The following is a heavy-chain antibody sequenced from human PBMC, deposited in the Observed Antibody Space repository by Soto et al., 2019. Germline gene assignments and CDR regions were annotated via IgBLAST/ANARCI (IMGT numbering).Heavy chain of an antibody. Sequence: GGSLRLSCAASGFTFSTYSMNWVRQAPGKGLEWVSYIRGGSDAIHYTDSVKGRFTISRDNAKNSLYLQMNSLRAEDTAMYYCARVSPPPDYWGQGTLVTVSS. CDR1: GFTFSTYS. J-gene: IGHJ4*02. CDR3: ARVSPPPDY. V-gene: IGHV3-48*04. CDR2: IRGGSDAI.